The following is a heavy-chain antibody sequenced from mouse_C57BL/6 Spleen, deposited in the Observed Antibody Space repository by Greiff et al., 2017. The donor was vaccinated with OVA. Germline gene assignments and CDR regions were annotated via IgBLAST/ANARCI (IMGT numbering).Heavy chain of an antibody. CDR1: GYTFTNYW. D-gene: IGHD2-13*01. V-gene: IGHV1-63*01. Sequence: QVQLQQSGAELVRPGTSVKMSCKASGYTFTNYWIGWAKQRPGHGLEWIGDIYPGGGYTNYNEKFKGKATLTADKSSSTAYMQFSSLTSEDTAIYYCAREGDQWAMDYWGQGTSVTVAS. J-gene: IGHJ4*01. CDR3: AREGDQWAMDY. CDR2: IYPGGGYT.